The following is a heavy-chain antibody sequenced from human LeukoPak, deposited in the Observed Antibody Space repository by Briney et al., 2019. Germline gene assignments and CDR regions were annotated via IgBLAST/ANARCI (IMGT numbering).Heavy chain of an antibody. CDR1: GFTFSGSH. D-gene: IGHD5-12*01. V-gene: IGHV3-73*01. Sequence: GGSLRLSCAASGFTFSGSHMHWVRQASGKGLEWVGHIRSKADNYATAYGASVTGRFTIPRDDSKNMAYLQMDSLKTEDTAIYYCSRQVDSVHDYWGRGILVTVSS. CDR3: SRQVDSVHDY. J-gene: IGHJ4*02. CDR2: IRSKADNYAT.